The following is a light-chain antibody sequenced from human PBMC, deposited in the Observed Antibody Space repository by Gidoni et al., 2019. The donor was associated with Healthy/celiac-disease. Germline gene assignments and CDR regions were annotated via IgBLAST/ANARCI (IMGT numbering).Light chain of an antibody. CDR3: QQYYSTSCT. J-gene: IGKJ2*02. Sequence: IVMTPSLHSLAVSLGERATINCKSSQSVLYSSNNKNYLAWYQQKPGQPPKLLIYWASTRESGVPDRFSGSGSGTDFTLTISSLQAEDVAVYYCQQYYSTSCTFGQGTKLEIK. CDR1: QSVLYSSNNKNY. CDR2: WAS. V-gene: IGKV4-1*01.